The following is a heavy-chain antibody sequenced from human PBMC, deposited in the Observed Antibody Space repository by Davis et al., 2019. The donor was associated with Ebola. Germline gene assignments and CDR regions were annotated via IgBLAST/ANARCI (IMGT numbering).Heavy chain of an antibody. CDR2: IYRDERT. CDR3: ARHVNGDFWYFDL. CDR1: GFIFSDYY. V-gene: IGHV3-66*04. D-gene: IGHD4-17*01. J-gene: IGHJ2*01. Sequence: GESLKISCAASGFIFSDYYMSWVRQAPGKGLEWVSVIYRDERTYYADSVKGRFTVSRDNSENMLYLQMSTLRAEDTAVYYCARHVNGDFWYFDLWGRGTRVTVSS.